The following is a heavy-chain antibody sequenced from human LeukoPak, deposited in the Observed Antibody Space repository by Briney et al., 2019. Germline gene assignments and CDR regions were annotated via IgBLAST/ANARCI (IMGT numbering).Heavy chain of an antibody. CDR1: AGTFTIYA. CDR2: IIPIFGTA. Sequence: ASVKVSFKSSAGTFTIYAISWVRQAPGQGLEWMGGIIPIFGTANYAQKFQGRVTITADESTSTAYMELSSLSSEDTAVYYCARVWRWPDYWGQGSLVTVSS. CDR3: ARVWRWPDY. V-gene: IGHV1-69*13. J-gene: IGHJ4*02. D-gene: IGHD1-1*01.